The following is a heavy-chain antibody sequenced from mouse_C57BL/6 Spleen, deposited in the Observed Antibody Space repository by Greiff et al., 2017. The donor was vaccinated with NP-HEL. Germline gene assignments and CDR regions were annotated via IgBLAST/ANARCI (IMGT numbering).Heavy chain of an antibody. Sequence: EVQVVESGGGLVKPGGSLKLSCAASGFTFSDYGMHWVRQAPEKGLEWVAYISSGSSTIYYADTVKGRFTISRDNAKNTLFLQMTSLRSEDTAMYYCATSYYSNYVNYYAMDYWGQGTSVTVSS. V-gene: IGHV5-17*01. CDR3: ATSYYSNYVNYYAMDY. J-gene: IGHJ4*01. CDR1: GFTFSDYG. CDR2: ISSGSSTI. D-gene: IGHD2-5*01.